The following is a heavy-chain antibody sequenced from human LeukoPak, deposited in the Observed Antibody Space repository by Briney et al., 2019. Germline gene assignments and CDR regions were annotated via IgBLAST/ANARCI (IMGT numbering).Heavy chain of an antibody. CDR3: ARDLGPPGDCSSSTCYAPYDMDV. Sequence: GASVKVSCTASGYTFTNYYMHWVRQAPGQGLEWMGIINPGGGATTYAQKFQGRVTMTRDTSTSTVHMELSSLRSEDTAVYYCARDLGPPGDCSSSTCYAPYDMDVWGQGTTVTVSS. J-gene: IGHJ6*02. CDR2: INPGGGAT. CDR1: GYTFTNYY. D-gene: IGHD2-2*01. V-gene: IGHV1-46*01.